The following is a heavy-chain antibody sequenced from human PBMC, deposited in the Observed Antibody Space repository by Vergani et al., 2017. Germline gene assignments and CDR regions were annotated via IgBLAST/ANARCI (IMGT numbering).Heavy chain of an antibody. D-gene: IGHD6-13*01. CDR1: GYTFTSYT. CDR3: AVANIAALDY. Sequence: QVQLVQSGAEVKKPGASVKVSCKASGYTFTSYTMHWVRQAPGQRLEWMGWINGVNGNTKYSQKFEGRVTITRDTSASTAYMELSSLRSEDTAVYYCAVANIAALDYWGQGTLVTVSS. V-gene: IGHV1-3*01. CDR2: INGVNGNT. J-gene: IGHJ4*02.